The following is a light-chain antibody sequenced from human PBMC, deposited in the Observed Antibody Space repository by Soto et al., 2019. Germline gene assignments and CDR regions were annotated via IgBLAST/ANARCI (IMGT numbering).Light chain of an antibody. Sequence: EIVLTQSPATLSLSPGERATLSCRASQSFSSYLAWYQQKPGQAPRLLIYDASNRATGIPARFSGSGSVTDFTLTISRLEPEDFAVYYCQQRSNWPPGVTFGGGTKVEIK. V-gene: IGKV3-11*01. CDR3: QQRSNWPPGVT. J-gene: IGKJ4*01. CDR2: DAS. CDR1: QSFSSY.